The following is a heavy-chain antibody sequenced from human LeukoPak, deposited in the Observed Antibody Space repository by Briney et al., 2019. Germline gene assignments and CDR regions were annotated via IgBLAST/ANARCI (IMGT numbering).Heavy chain of an antibody. CDR2: INPNSGGT. CDR1: GYTFTGYY. Sequence: ASVKVSCKASGYTFTGYYMHWVRQAPGQGLEWMGWINPNSGGTNYAQRFQGRVTMTRDTSISTAYMELSRLRSDDTAVYYCARDRAVAARGNFDYWGQGTLVTVSS. CDR3: ARDRAVAARGNFDY. V-gene: IGHV1-2*02. D-gene: IGHD6-19*01. J-gene: IGHJ4*02.